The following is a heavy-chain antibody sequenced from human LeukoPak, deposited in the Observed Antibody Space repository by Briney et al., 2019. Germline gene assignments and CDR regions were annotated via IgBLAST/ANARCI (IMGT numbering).Heavy chain of an antibody. CDR1: GGSISSGSYY. CDR3: ARATYYYGSGSYYPAKIDAFDI. V-gene: IGHV4-61*02. CDR2: IYTSGST. Sequence: SQTLSLTCTVSGGSISSGSYYWSWIRQPAGKGLEWIGRIYTSGSTNHNPSLKSRVTISVDTSKNQFSLKLSPVTAADTAVYYCARATYYYGSGSYYPAKIDAFDIWGQGTMVTVSS. J-gene: IGHJ3*02. D-gene: IGHD3-10*01.